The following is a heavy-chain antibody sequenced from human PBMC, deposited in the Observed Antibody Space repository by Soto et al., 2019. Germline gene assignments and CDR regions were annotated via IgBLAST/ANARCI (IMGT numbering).Heavy chain of an antibody. CDR3: ARDRSTHDY. D-gene: IGHD1-1*01. Sequence: QGQLVQSGVEVKKPGASVKVSCKASGYTFTDYGISWVRQAPGQVLEWMGWISAYNGNTNYAQNLQDRVTMTTDTSTSTAYMELRSLRSDDTALYYCARDRSTHDYWGQGTLIAVSS. V-gene: IGHV1-18*01. CDR2: ISAYNGNT. CDR1: GYTFTDYG. J-gene: IGHJ4*02.